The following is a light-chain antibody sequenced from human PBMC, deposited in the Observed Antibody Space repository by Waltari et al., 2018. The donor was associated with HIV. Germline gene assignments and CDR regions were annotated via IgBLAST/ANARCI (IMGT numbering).Light chain of an antibody. Sequence: QSVLTQPPSASGTPGQRVTIYCSGSSSNIGSNFVYWYQQLPGTAPKLLIYRNNQRPSGVPDRFSGSKSGTSASLAISGLRSEDEADYYCAAWDDSLSGHWVFGGGTKVTVL. CDR2: RNN. V-gene: IGLV1-47*01. J-gene: IGLJ3*02. CDR3: AAWDDSLSGHWV. CDR1: SSNIGSNF.